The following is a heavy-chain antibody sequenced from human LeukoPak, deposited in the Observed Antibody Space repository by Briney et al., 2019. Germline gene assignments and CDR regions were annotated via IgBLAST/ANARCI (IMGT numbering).Heavy chain of an antibody. CDR1: GGTFSTFA. J-gene: IGHJ3*02. D-gene: IGHD2-15*01. CDR2: IIPISGTS. Sequence: PVKVSCKASGGTFSTFAINWLRQAPGQGLEWMGGIIPISGTSKTTQKFQDRVTISADKFTSTVFMDLSSLRSEDTAIYYCARVKVSGYCSGGSCSDAFDIWGQGTMVTVSS. CDR3: ARVKVSGYCSGGSCSDAFDI. V-gene: IGHV1-69*06.